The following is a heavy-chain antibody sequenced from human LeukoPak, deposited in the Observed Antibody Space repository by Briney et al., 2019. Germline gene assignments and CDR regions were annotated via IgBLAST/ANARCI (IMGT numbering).Heavy chain of an antibody. J-gene: IGHJ4*02. Sequence: PGGSLRLSCAASGFTVSSNYMSWVRQAPGKGLEWVSVIYSGGSTYYADSVKGRFTISRDNSKNTLYLQMNSLRAEDTAVYYCAKARSDYDFWSGYYRYYFDYWGQGTLVTVSS. CDR1: GFTVSSNY. CDR2: IYSGGST. D-gene: IGHD3-3*01. CDR3: AKARSDYDFWSGYYRYYFDY. V-gene: IGHV3-53*05.